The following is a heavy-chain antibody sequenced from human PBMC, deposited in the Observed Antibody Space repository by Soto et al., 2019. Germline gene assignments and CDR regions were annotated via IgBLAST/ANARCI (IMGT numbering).Heavy chain of an antibody. CDR1: GGSIGLYF. V-gene: IGHV4-4*07. CDR2: ISTSGGT. Sequence: SETLSLTCTVAGGSIGLYFWSWIRRPAGKGLEWIGRISTSGGTNYNPSLQSRVTMSGDTSQKQCSLKLSSVTTADTAVYYCTRGAGPPWFDPWGQGTLVTVSS. CDR3: TRGAGPPWFDP. J-gene: IGHJ5*02.